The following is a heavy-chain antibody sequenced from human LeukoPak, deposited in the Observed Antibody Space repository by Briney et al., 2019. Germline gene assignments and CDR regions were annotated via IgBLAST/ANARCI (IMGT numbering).Heavy chain of an antibody. CDR2: IYHRGST. D-gene: IGHD1-26*01. CDR3: ARDGVGATENWFDP. V-gene: IGHV4-4*02. Sequence: SETLSLTCAVSGGSISSSNWWSWVRQPPGKGLEWIGEIYHRGSTNYNPSLKSRVTISVDKSKNQFSLKLSSVTAADTAVYYCARDGVGATENWFDPWGQGTLVTVSS. J-gene: IGHJ5*02. CDR1: GGSISSSNW.